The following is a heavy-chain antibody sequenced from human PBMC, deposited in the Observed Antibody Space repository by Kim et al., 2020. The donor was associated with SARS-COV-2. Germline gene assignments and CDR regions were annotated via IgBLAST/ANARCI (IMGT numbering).Heavy chain of an antibody. D-gene: IGHD1-26*01. V-gene: IGHV4-4*07. Sequence: SETLSLTCTVSGGSISSYYWSWIRKPAGKGLEWIGRIFSSGSTSYNPSLKSRVTMSVDSSKNQFTLRLNSVTAAATAASYCAVMTGIVIEWGQGTSVNVS. CDR1: GGSISSYY. J-gene: IGHJ4*02. CDR3: AVMTGIVIE. CDR2: IFSSGST.